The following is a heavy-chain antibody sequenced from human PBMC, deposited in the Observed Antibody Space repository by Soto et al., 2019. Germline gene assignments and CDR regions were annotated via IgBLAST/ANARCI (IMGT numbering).Heavy chain of an antibody. CDR1: GFTFSSYA. CDR2: IRNSGDDT. V-gene: IGHV3-23*01. CDR3: AKDGSPGGSSGTCFYYSDS. J-gene: IGHJ4*02. Sequence: GGSLRLSCTTSGFTFSSYAMTWVRQAPGKGLEWVSTIRNSGDDTFYADSVAGRFTISRDNSNNTLYLQINSLTAEDTAVYYCAKDGSPGGSSGTCFYYSDSWGQGTLVTVSS. D-gene: IGHD2-15*01.